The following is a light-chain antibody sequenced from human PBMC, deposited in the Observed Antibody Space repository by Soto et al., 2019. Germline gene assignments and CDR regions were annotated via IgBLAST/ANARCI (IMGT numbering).Light chain of an antibody. CDR2: DVS. Sequence: QSALTQPDSVSGSPGQSITISRTGTSSDVGGYNYVSWYQQHPGKAPKLMIYDVSNRPSGVSNRFSGSKSGNTASLTISGLQAEDEADYYCSSYTSSSTPYVFGTGTKVTVL. CDR1: SSDVGGYNY. J-gene: IGLJ1*01. CDR3: SSYTSSSTPYV. V-gene: IGLV2-14*01.